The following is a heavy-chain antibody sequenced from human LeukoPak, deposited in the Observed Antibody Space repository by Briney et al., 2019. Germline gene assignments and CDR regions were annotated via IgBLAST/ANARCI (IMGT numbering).Heavy chain of an antibody. J-gene: IGHJ4*02. CDR2: IIPIFGTA. CDR3: AREGTGAKYFDY. V-gene: IGHV1-69*13. CDR1: GGTFNSYG. Sequence: SVKVSCKASGGTFNSYGISWVRQAPGQGLEWMGGIIPIFGTANYAQKFQGRVSITADESTSTAYMELSSLRSEDTAVYYCAREGTGAKYFDYWGQGTLVTVSS. D-gene: IGHD1-1*01.